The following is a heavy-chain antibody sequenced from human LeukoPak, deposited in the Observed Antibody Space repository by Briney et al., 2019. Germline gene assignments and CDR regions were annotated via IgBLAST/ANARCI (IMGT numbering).Heavy chain of an antibody. J-gene: IGHJ4*02. CDR2: MNPGTANT. CDR3: ARGRAAAD. V-gene: IGHV1-8*01. Sequence: ASVKVSCKASGYTFTYNDINWVRQATGQGLEWMGWMNPGTANTGYSQKFQGRLAMTADTSINTAYMELSGLTPEDTAVYYCARGRAAADWGQGTLVTVSS. D-gene: IGHD2-15*01. CDR1: GYTFTYND.